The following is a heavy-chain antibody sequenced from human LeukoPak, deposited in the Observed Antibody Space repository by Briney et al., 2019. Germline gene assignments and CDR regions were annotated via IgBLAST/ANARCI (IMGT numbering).Heavy chain of an antibody. CDR3: ARVAAAGTHFDY. CDR2: ISADGRTT. D-gene: IGHD6-13*01. J-gene: IGHJ4*02. CDR1: GSTFSSHW. V-gene: IGHV3-74*01. Sequence: PGGSLRLSCAASGSTFSSHWMHWVRQAPGKGLVWVSRISADGRTTTYADSVKGRFTISRDNAKSTLSVQMNSLTAEDTAVYYCARVAAAGTHFDYWGQGTLVTVSS.